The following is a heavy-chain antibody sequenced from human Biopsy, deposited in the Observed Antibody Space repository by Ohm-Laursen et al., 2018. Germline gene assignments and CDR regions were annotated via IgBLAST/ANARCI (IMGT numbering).Heavy chain of an antibody. CDR1: GDSVSSGSHH. CDR3: ASFGGGGGGVGA. V-gene: IGHV4-59*13. Sequence: SETLSLTCRVSGDSVSSGSHHWRWLRQSPGNGLAWIGERSYSGCTGYSGSANANPSRKSRITISADTSRNVFSFRLASVTAADPAVYYWASFGGGGGGVGAWGQGTLVTVSS. CDR2: RSYSGCTGYSGSA. J-gene: IGHJ5*02. D-gene: IGHD3-16*01.